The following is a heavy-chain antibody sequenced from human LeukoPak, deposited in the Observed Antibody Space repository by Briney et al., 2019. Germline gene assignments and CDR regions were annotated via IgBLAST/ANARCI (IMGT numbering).Heavy chain of an antibody. V-gene: IGHV3-23*01. J-gene: IGHJ4*02. D-gene: IGHD3-22*01. Sequence: GGSLRLTCVGSGFTFRSHAMSWVRQAPEKGLEFVSGIYENGGTTYYADSVKGRFSISRDNSKNTLYLQMDSLRGEDTAVYYCAKDFRIGYSAHFDYWGQGALVTVSS. CDR2: IYENGGTT. CDR1: GFTFRSHA. CDR3: AKDFRIGYSAHFDY.